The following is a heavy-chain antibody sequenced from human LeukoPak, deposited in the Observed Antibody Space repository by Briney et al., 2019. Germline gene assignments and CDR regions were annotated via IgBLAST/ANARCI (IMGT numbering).Heavy chain of an antibody. CDR3: ARDNSVGGIAWWFDP. D-gene: IGHD1-26*01. CDR2: IRYDGSDK. Sequence: EGSLRLSCAASGFTFSSFGMHWVRQAPGKGLEWVAFIRYDGSDKYYADSVKGRFTISRDNSKNTLYLQMNSLRAEDTAVYYCARDNSVGGIAWWFDPWGQGILVTVSS. J-gene: IGHJ5*02. CDR1: GFTFSSFG. V-gene: IGHV3-30*02.